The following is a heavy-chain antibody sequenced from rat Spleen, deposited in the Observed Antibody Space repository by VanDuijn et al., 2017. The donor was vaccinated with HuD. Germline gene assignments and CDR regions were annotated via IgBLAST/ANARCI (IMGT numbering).Heavy chain of an antibody. D-gene: IGHD4-2*01. CDR1: GYSITRSY. Sequence: EVQLQESGPGLVKPSQSLSLTCSVTGYSITRSYRWSWIRKFPGNKMEWIGHISKSGSTSYNPSLKSRISITRDTSKNHFFLHLNSLTTEDTATYYCARYEYCRSPFGYLGQGSLVTVSS. CDR3: ARYEYCRSPFGY. CDR2: ISKSGST. V-gene: IGHV3-1*01. J-gene: IGHJ3*01.